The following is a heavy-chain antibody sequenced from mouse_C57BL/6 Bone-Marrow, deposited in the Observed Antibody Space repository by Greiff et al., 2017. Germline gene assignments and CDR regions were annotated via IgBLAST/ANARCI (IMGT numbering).Heavy chain of an antibody. J-gene: IGHJ4*01. CDR3: ARGVPYYAMDY. Sequence: QVQLQQSGAELVRPGTSVKMSCKASGYTFTNYWIGWAKQRPGHGLEWIGDIYPGGGYTNYNEKFKGKATLTADKSSSTAYIQFRRLTSEVSAIYYRARGVPYYAMDYWGQGTSVTVSS. CDR1: GYTFTNYW. V-gene: IGHV1-63*01. CDR2: IYPGGGYT.